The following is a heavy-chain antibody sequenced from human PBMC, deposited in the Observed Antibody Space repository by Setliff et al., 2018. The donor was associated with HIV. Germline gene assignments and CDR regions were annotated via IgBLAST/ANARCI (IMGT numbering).Heavy chain of an antibody. D-gene: IGHD3-10*01. V-gene: IGHV4-34*01. Sequence: SETLSLTCAVYGGSFNGYYWSWIRQPPGKGLEWIGEINHSGSTNYNPSLKSRVTISLDTSKNQISLKLSSVTAADTAVYYCARGLNYYGSGSYLPLGYWGQGTLVTVSS. J-gene: IGHJ4*02. CDR1: GGSFNGYY. CDR2: INHSGST. CDR3: ARGLNYYGSGSYLPLGY.